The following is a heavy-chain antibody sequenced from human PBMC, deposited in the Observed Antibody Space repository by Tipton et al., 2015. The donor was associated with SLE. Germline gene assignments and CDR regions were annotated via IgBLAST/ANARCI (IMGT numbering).Heavy chain of an antibody. CDR2: IYTSGSTSGST. Sequence: TLSLTCTVSGVSISGDYWSWVRPPAGEELEWIGRIYTSGSTSGSTHYNPPLKSRVTISLDTSKNQCSLKLSYVTAADTAVYYCVRHRGYGSSNWYFDLWGRGTLVTVSS. CDR1: GVSISGDY. J-gene: IGHJ2*01. D-gene: IGHD6-13*01. CDR3: VRHRGYGSSNWYFDL. V-gene: IGHV4-4*07.